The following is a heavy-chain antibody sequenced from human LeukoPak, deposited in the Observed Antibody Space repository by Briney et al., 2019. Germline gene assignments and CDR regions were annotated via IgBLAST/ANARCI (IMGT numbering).Heavy chain of an antibody. CDR2: IYYSGST. CDR1: GGSISSSSYY. Sequence: PSETLSLTCTVSGGSISSSSYYWGWLRQPPGKGLEWIGSIYYSGSTYYNPSLKSRVTISVDTSKNQFSLKLSSVTAADTAVYYCARHRRYCSSTSCYEWFDPWGQGTLVTVSS. D-gene: IGHD2-2*01. V-gene: IGHV4-39*01. CDR3: ARHRRYCSSTSCYEWFDP. J-gene: IGHJ5*02.